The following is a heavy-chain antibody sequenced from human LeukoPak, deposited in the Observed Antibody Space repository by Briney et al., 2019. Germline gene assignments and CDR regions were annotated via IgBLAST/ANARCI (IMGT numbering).Heavy chain of an antibody. CDR3: ARVLTHYDFWSGYPYPMDV. CDR1: GGTFSSYA. Sequence: GSSVKVSCKASGGTFSSYAISWVRQAPGQGLEWMGWISAYNGNTNYAQKLQGRVTMTTDTSTSTAYMELRSLRSDDTAVYYCARVLTHYDFWSGYPYPMDVWGKGTTVTVSS. CDR2: ISAYNGNT. J-gene: IGHJ6*03. D-gene: IGHD3-3*01. V-gene: IGHV1-18*01.